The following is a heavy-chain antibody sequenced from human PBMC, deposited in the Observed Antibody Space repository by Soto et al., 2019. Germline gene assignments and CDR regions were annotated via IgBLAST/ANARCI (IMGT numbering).Heavy chain of an antibody. V-gene: IGHV1-8*02. CDR3: ARAPIPLTPSDY. J-gene: IGHJ4*02. Sequence: ASVKVSCKASGGTFSSYAISWVRQAPGQGLEWMGWMNPNSGNTGYAQKFQGRVTMTRNTSISTAYMELRSLRSDDTAVYYCARAPIPLTPSDYWGQGTLVTVSS. D-gene: IGHD2-21*01. CDR1: GGTFSSYA. CDR2: MNPNSGNT.